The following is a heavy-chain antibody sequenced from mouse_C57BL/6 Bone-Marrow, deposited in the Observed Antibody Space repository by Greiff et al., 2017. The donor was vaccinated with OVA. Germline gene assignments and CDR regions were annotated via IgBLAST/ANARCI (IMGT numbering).Heavy chain of an antibody. CDR2: IYPGSGST. Sequence: VQLKQPGAELVKPGASVKMSCKASGYTFTSYWITWVKQRPGQGLEWIGDIYPGSGSTNYNEKFKSKATLTVDTSSSTAYMQLSSLTSEDSAVYYCARKLEGLNYFDYWGQGTTLTVSS. J-gene: IGHJ2*01. V-gene: IGHV1-55*01. CDR1: GYTFTSYW. CDR3: ARKLEGLNYFDY. D-gene: IGHD1-3*01.